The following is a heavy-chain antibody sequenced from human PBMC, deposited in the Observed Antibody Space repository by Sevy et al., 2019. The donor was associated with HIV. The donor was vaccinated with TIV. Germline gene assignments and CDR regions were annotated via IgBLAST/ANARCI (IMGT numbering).Heavy chain of an antibody. D-gene: IGHD4-17*01. CDR2: IYPGDSDT. V-gene: IGHV5-51*07. CDR3: ARLKSDYGDYAFDY. Sequence: GESLKISCKGSGYSFTSYWIGWVHQMPGKGLEWMGIIYPGDSDTRYSPSFQGQVTISADKSISTAYLQWSSLKTSDTAMYYCARLKSDYGDYAFDYWGQGTLVTVSS. J-gene: IGHJ4*02. CDR1: GYSFTSYW.